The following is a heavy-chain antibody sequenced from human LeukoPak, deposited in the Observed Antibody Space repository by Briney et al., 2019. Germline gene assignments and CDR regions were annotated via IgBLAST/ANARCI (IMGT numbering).Heavy chain of an antibody. Sequence: GGSLRLSCAASGFTFSSYAMSWVRQAPGKGLEWVSAISRSGGSTYYADSVKGRFTISRDNSKNTLYLQMNSLRAEDTAVYYCAKDLRPLVGATQSYYGMDVWGQGTTVTVSS. CDR3: AKDLRPLVGATQSYYGMDV. CDR2: ISRSGGST. J-gene: IGHJ6*02. V-gene: IGHV3-23*01. D-gene: IGHD1-26*01. CDR1: GFTFSSYA.